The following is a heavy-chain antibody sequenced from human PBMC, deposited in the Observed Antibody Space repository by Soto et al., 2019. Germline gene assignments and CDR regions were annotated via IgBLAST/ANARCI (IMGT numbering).Heavy chain of an antibody. J-gene: IGHJ4*02. D-gene: IGHD6-13*01. CDR2: IYYDGSNK. V-gene: IGHV3-30*19. CDR1: GFTFSSYG. Sequence: QVQLVESGGGVVQPGRSLRLSCAASGFTFSSYGMHWVRQAPGKGLEWVAVIYYDGSNKYYADSVKGRFTISRDNSKNTLYLQMNSLRAEDTAVYYCARGDGAAAGPTFDYWGQGTLVTVSS. CDR3: ARGDGAAAGPTFDY.